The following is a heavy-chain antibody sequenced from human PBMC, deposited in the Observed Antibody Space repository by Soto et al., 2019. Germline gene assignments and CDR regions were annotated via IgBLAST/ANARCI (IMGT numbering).Heavy chain of an antibody. Sequence: QVQLVQSGAEVKKPGSSVKVSCKASGGTFSSYAISWVRQAPGQGLEWMGGIIPIFGTANYAQKFQGRVTITADESTSTAYMELSSLRSEDTAVYYCARDSGYYDSCGPIMAFDYWGQGTLVTVSS. J-gene: IGHJ4*02. CDR3: ARDSGYYDSCGPIMAFDY. CDR1: GGTFSSYA. D-gene: IGHD3-22*01. CDR2: IIPIFGTA. V-gene: IGHV1-69*12.